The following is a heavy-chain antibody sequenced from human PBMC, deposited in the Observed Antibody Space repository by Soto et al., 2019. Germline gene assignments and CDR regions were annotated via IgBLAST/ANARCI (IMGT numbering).Heavy chain of an antibody. CDR3: ARRRGDYDAFDI. Sequence: QLQLQESGPGLVKPSETLSLTCTVSGGSISSSSYYWGWIRQPPGKGLEWIGSIYYSGSTYYNPSLKSRVTISVDTSKNQFSLKRSSVTAADTAVYYCARRRGDYDAFDIWGQGTMVTVSS. V-gene: IGHV4-39*01. J-gene: IGHJ3*02. CDR1: GGSISSSSYY. CDR2: IYYSGST. D-gene: IGHD4-17*01.